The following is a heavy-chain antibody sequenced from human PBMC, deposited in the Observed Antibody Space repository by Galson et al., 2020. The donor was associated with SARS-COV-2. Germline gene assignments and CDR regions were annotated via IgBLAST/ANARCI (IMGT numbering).Heavy chain of an antibody. CDR3: ARRVVVLVTATPLQYYYYMDV. Sequence: ASVKVSCKASGYRSTNYGFSWVRPAPGQGLEWMGWISAYNGNTDYAQSLQGRLSMTTDTSTTTAYMELRSLRSDDTAVYYCARRVVVLVTATPLQYYYYMDVWGEGTTVTVSS. J-gene: IGHJ6*03. V-gene: IGHV1-18*01. D-gene: IGHD2-15*01. CDR2: ISAYNGNT. CDR1: GYRSTNYG.